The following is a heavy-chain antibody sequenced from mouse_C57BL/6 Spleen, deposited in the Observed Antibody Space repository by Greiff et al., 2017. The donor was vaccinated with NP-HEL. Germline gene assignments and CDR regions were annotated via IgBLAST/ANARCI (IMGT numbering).Heavy chain of an antibody. CDR2: INPNNGGT. J-gene: IGHJ1*03. CDR1: GYTFTDYN. V-gene: IGHV1-18*01. CDR3: AREVAYAVVATGYFDV. Sequence: VQLQQSGPELVKPGASVKIPCKASGYTFTDYNMDWVKQSHGKSLEWIGDINPNNGGTIYNQKFKGKATLTVDKSSSTAYMELRSLTSEDTAVYYCAREVAYAVVATGYFDVWGTGTTVTVSS. D-gene: IGHD1-1*01.